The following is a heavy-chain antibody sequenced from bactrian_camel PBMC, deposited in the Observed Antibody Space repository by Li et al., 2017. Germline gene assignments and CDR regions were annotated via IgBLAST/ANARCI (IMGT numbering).Heavy chain of an antibody. V-gene: IGHV3S53*01. Sequence: HVQLVESGGGSVQAGGALTLSCTIAGDHDDMGRYRQVPGKQCELVASARSDGDTWYPDSVKGRFTVSQDNAKNTVYLQMTSLKPEDTAVYYCAAPTVSGYSCNFGGQGTQVTVS. CDR2: ARSDGDT. CDR1: GDHDD. D-gene: IGHD3*01. CDR3: AAPTVSGYSCNF. J-gene: IGHJ4*01.